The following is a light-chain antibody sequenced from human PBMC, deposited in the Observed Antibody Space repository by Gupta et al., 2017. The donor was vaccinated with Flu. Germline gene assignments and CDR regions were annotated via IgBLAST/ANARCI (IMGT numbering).Light chain of an antibody. CDR2: GNN. J-gene: IGLJ3*02. Sequence: QSVLTQPPSVSGAPGQRVTISCTGSSSNIGAGFEVHWYQQLPVTAPRLLIYGNNNRPSGVPDRFSGSKSGTSASLAITGLQAEDEADYYCQSYDTSLSGRVFGGGTKLTVL. V-gene: IGLV1-40*01. CDR3: QSYDTSLSGRV. CDR1: SSNIGAGFE.